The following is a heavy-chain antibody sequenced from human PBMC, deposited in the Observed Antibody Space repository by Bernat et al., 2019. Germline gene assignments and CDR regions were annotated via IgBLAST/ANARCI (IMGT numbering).Heavy chain of an antibody. V-gene: IGHV3-21*01. CDR3: AREPTYLGVVM. CDR1: GFTFSSYN. J-gene: IGHJ4*02. CDR2: ISSSSSNI. D-gene: IGHD3-3*01. Sequence: EVQLVESGGGLVKPGGSLRLSCAASGFTFSSYNMNWVRQAPGKGLEWVSFISSSSSNIHYADSVKGRFTISRDNEKNSLYLQMNSLRAEETAVYYCAREPTYLGVVMWGQGTLVTVSS.